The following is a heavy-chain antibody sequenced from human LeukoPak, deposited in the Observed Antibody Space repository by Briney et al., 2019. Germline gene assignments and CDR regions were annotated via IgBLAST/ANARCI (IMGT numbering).Heavy chain of an antibody. J-gene: IGHJ4*02. CDR1: GFTFSSFE. CDR3: AKDGKQQLVLRSSADFDY. Sequence: GGSLRLSCAASGFTFSSFEMNWVRQAPGKGLEWVSYISSRGSTIYYADSVKGRFTISRDNSKNTLYLQMNSLRAEDTAVYYCAKDGKQQLVLRSSADFDYWGQGTLVTVSS. D-gene: IGHD6-13*01. V-gene: IGHV3-48*03. CDR2: ISSRGSTI.